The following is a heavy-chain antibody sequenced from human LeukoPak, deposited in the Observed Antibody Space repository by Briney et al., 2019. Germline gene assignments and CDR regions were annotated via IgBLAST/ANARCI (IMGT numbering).Heavy chain of an antibody. D-gene: IGHD3-9*01. CDR3: TTDETYDILTGYYPGY. V-gene: IGHV3-15*01. J-gene: IGHJ4*02. CDR2: IKSKTDGGTT. Sequence: GGSLRLSCAASGFTFSNAWMSWVRQAPGKGLEWVGRIKSKTDGGTTDYAAPVKGRFTISRDDSKNTLYLQMNSLKTEDTAVYYCTTDETYDILTGYYPGYWGQGTLVTVSS. CDR1: GFTFSNAW.